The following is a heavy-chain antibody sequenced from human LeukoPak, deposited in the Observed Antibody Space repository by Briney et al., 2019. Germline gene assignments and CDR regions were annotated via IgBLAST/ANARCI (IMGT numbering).Heavy chain of an antibody. D-gene: IGHD6-19*01. CDR2: VLYDGGNK. J-gene: IGHJ4*02. CDR3: AKDESSGWFDY. CDR1: GFTFSSYW. Sequence: GGSLRLSCAASGFTFSSYWMHWVRQAPGKGLEWVAVVLYDGGNKYYADSVKGRFTISRDNSKNTLFLQMNSLRAEDTAVYYCAKDESSGWFDYWGQGTLVTVSS. V-gene: IGHV3-30*18.